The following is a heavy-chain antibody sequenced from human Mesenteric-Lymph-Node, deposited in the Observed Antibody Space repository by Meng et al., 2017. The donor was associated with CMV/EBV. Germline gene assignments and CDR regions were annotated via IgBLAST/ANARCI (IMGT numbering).Heavy chain of an antibody. CDR3: ASRNYCDSSGYS. J-gene: IGHJ5*02. V-gene: IGHV4-39*07. D-gene: IGHD3-22*01. Sequence: SETLSLTCTVSGGSISSSCYYWGWSRQPPGKGREWIGSIYYSGSTYYNPSLKSRATISVDTSKNQFSLKLNSVTAADTAVYYCASRNYCDSSGYSWGQGTLVTVSS. CDR2: IYYSGST. CDR1: GGSISSSCYY.